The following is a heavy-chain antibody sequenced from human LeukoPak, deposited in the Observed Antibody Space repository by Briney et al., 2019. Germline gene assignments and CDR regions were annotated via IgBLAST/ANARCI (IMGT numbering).Heavy chain of an antibody. V-gene: IGHV3-30-3*01. J-gene: IGHJ4*02. CDR1: GFPFSSYT. Sequence: PGGSLRLSRAASGFPFSSYTMHWVRQPPGKDMEWVAVVSHNGPDKYYADSVKGRFTISRDNSKNTLYLQMSSLRVDDTAVYYCARDDYWGQGTLVTVSS. CDR3: ARDDY. CDR2: VSHNGPDK.